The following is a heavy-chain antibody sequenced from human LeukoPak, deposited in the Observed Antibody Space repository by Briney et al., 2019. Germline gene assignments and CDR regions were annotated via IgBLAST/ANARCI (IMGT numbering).Heavy chain of an antibody. D-gene: IGHD6-13*01. V-gene: IGHV3-7*03. CDR3: AKDLPVWAAAGPPGY. CDR2: IKQDGSEK. Sequence: PGGSLRLSCAASGFTFSSYWMSWVRQAPGKGLEWVANIKQDGSEKYYVDSVKGRFTISRDNSKNTLYLQMNSLRAEDTAVYYCAKDLPVWAAAGPPGYWGQETLVTVSS. J-gene: IGHJ4*02. CDR1: GFTFSSYW.